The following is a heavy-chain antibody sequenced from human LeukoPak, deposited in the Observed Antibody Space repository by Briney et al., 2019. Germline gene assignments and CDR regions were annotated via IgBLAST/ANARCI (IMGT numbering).Heavy chain of an antibody. CDR3: ARGIFYGDSVGTDY. J-gene: IGHJ4*02. CDR1: GFTFSDHY. CDR2: IRSKAQSYTS. D-gene: IGHD4-17*01. V-gene: IGHV3-72*01. Sequence: GGSLRLSCAVSGFTFSDHYMDWVRQAPGRGLEWVGRIRSKAQSYTSEYAASVKGRFTISRDDSNNSLYLQMNSLKTEDTAVYYCARGIFYGDSVGTDYWGQGTLVTVSS.